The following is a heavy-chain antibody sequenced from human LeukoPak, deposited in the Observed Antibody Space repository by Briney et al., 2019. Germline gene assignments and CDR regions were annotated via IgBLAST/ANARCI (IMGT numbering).Heavy chain of an antibody. CDR1: GFTFSSCA. Sequence: GGSLRLSCAAAGFTFSSCAMSWVRQAPGKGLEWVSVISGSGGSTYYADSVKGRFTISRDNSKSTLYLQMNSLRAEDTAVYYCAKSSRYGTGWYGRIDYWGQGTLVTVS. J-gene: IGHJ4*02. CDR3: AKSSRYGTGWYGRIDY. D-gene: IGHD6-19*01. CDR2: ISGSGGST. V-gene: IGHV3-23*01.